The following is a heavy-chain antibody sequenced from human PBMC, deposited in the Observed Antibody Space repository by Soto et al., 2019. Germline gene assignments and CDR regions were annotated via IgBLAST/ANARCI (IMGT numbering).Heavy chain of an antibody. D-gene: IGHD6-19*01. J-gene: IGHJ3*02. Sequence: GGSLRLSCAASGFTFSSYAMHWVCQAPGKGLEWVAVISYDGSNKYYADSVKGRFTISRDNSKNTLYLQMNSLRAEDTAVYYCARDSGSGWYNDAFDIWGQGTMVTVSS. CDR1: GFTFSSYA. CDR2: ISYDGSNK. CDR3: ARDSGSGWYNDAFDI. V-gene: IGHV3-30-3*01.